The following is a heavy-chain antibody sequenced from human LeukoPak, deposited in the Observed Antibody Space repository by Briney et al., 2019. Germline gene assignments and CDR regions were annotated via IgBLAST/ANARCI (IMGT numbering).Heavy chain of an antibody. D-gene: IGHD3-3*01. CDR2: IKQDGSEK. CDR1: GFTFSSYW. J-gene: IGHJ4*02. Sequence: GGSLRLSCAASGFTFSSYWMSWVRQFPGNGLEWVANIKQDGSEKYYVDSVKGRFTVSRENAKNSLYLQMNSLRAEDTAVYYCASIDFWSGRPNYWGQGTLVTVAS. CDR3: ASIDFWSGRPNY. V-gene: IGHV3-7*01.